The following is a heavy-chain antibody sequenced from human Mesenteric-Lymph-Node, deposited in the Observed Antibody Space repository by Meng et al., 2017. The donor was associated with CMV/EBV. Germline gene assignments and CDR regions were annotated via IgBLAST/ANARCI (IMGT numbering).Heavy chain of an antibody. J-gene: IGHJ4*02. D-gene: IGHD3-10*01. V-gene: IGHV3-23*01. CDR3: AKDRDESSSEWFGYLGD. CDR1: GFTGSGFGFNNYA. Sequence: GESLKISCAASGFTGSGFGFNNYAMSWVRQAPGKGLEWVAAISGSGDGVYYADSVKGRFAISRDNSRNILYVQMDSLGAEDTAVYYCAKDRDESSSEWFGYLGDWGQGTLVTVSS. CDR2: ISGSGDGV.